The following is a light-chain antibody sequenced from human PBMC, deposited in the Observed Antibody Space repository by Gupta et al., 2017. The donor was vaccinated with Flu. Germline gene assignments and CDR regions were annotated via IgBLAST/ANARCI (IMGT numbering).Light chain of an antibody. CDR1: QSVLYSSNNKNY. J-gene: IGKJ2*03. CDR2: WAS. Sequence: DIVMTQSPDSLAVSLGERATINCKSSQSVLYSSNNKNYLAWFQQKPGQPPKLLIYWASTWESGVPDRFSGSGSGTDFTLTISSLQAEDVAVYYCQRYYSTPYSFGPGTKLEIK. V-gene: IGKV4-1*01. CDR3: QRYYSTPYS.